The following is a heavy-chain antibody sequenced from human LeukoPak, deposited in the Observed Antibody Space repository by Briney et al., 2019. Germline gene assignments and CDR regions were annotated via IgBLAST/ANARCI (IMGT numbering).Heavy chain of an antibody. Sequence: SQTLSLTCAISGDSFSTNSVAWNWIRQSPSRGLEWLGRTYYRSKFYNDYAVSVKGRKTINPDTSKNQFSLQLSSVTPEDTAVYYCARGRNSGFDYWGQGTLVTVSS. CDR3: ARGRNSGFDY. CDR2: TYYRSKFYN. D-gene: IGHD6-19*01. V-gene: IGHV6-1*01. J-gene: IGHJ4*02. CDR1: GDSFSTNSVA.